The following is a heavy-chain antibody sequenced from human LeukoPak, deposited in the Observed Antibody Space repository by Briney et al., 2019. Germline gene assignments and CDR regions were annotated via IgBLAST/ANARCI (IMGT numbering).Heavy chain of an antibody. CDR2: IIPIFGTA. J-gene: IGHJ4*02. CDR3: ASGYYDFWSGYSGGFDY. CDR1: GGTFSSYA. Sequence: ASVKVSCKASGGTFSSYAISWVRQAPGQGLEWMGGIIPIFGTANYAQKLQGRVTMTTDTSTSTAYMELRSLRSDDTAVYYCASGYYDFWSGYSGGFDYWGQGTLVTVSS. V-gene: IGHV1-69*05. D-gene: IGHD3-3*01.